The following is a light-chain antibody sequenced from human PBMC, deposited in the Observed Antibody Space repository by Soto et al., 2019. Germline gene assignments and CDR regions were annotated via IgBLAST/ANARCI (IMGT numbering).Light chain of an antibody. CDR2: RND. CDR1: SSNIGTSY. V-gene: IGLV1-47*01. J-gene: IGLJ2*01. Sequence: QSVLTQPPSASGTPGQRVTISCSGSSSNIGTSYVYWYQQLPGTAPKLLIYRNDQRPSGVPDRFSGSKSGTSASLAISGLRSEDEADYYCSAWDDSLRGRVFGGGTQLTVL. CDR3: SAWDDSLRGRV.